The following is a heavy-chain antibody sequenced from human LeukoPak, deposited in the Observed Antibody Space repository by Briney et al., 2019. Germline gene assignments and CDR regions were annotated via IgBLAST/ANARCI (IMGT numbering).Heavy chain of an antibody. D-gene: IGHD3-22*01. V-gene: IGHV3-53*01. CDR2: IYSGGST. CDR3: AGAPGSGYPFDY. Sequence: GGSLRLSCAAPGFTVSSNYMSWVRQAPGKGLEWVSVIYSGGSTYYADSVKGRFTISRDNSKNTLYLQMNSLRAEDTAVYYCAGAPGSGYPFDYWGQGTLVTVSS. CDR1: GFTVSSNY. J-gene: IGHJ4*02.